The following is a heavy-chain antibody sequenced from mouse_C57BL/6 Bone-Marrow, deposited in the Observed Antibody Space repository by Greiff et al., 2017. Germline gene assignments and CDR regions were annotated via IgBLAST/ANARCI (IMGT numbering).Heavy chain of an antibody. V-gene: IGHV1-61*01. Sequence: QVQLQQPGAELVRTGSSVKLSCKASGYTFTSYWMDWVKQRPGQGLEWIGNIYPSDSETHYNQKFKDKATLTVDKSSSTAYMQLSSLTSEDSAVYYCARDDGYYRRFAYWGQGTLVTVSA. CDR2: IYPSDSET. D-gene: IGHD2-3*01. J-gene: IGHJ3*01. CDR3: ARDDGYYRRFAY. CDR1: GYTFTSYW.